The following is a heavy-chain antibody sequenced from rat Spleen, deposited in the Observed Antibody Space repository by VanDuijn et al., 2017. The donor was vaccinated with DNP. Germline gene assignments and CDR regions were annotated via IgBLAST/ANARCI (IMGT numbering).Heavy chain of an antibody. CDR3: ATGLMDA. V-gene: IGHV5-20*01. CDR2: ISYNGGTP. CDR1: GFTFSDYY. Sequence: EVQLVESDGGLVQPGRSLKLSCAVSGFTFSDYYMAWVRQAPAKGLEWVATISYNGGTPYYRDSVKGRFTISRDNAKSTLYLQMNTLRSEDSAMYYCATGLMDAWGQGASVTVSS. J-gene: IGHJ4*01.